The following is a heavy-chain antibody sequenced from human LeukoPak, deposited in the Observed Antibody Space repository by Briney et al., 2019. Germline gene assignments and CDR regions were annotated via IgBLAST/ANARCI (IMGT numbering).Heavy chain of an antibody. CDR1: GGSINSYY. CDR2: IYYSGRT. Sequence: SETLSLTCTVSGGSINSYYWSWIRQPPGKGLEWIGYIYYSGRTNYNPSLKSRVTISVDTSKNHFSLTLTSVTAADTAVYYCARDLGSIAAAEGSNWFDPWGQGTLVTVSS. J-gene: IGHJ5*02. V-gene: IGHV4-59*01. CDR3: ARDLGSIAAAEGSNWFDP. D-gene: IGHD6-13*01.